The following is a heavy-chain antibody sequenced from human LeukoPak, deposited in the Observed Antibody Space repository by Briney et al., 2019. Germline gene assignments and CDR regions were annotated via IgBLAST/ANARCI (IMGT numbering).Heavy chain of an antibody. V-gene: IGHV7-4-1*02. Sequence: ASVKVSCKASGYTFTAYAMIWVRQAPGQGLEWMGWISTNTGNPTHAQGLTGRFVFSLDTSVSTAYLQISSLKAEDTAVYYCAREVRAFDYWGQGTLVTVSS. J-gene: IGHJ4*02. CDR2: ISTNTGNP. D-gene: IGHD4-11*01. CDR1: GYTFTAYA. CDR3: AREVRAFDY.